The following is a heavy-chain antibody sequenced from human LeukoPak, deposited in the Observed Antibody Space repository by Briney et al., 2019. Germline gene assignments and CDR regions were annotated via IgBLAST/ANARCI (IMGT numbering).Heavy chain of an antibody. CDR2: NYPGDSDT. CDR1: GYSFNSYW. V-gene: IGHV5-51*01. D-gene: IGHD3-10*01. Sequence: PGESLNISCKGSGYSFNSYWIGWVPQIPGKGLEWMGINYPGDSDTRYSPSLQGQVPVSAHKSISTAYLQWSSLKASDTAMYYCARLTGSGRGYYGMYVWGEGTTVTVSP. J-gene: IGHJ6*04. CDR3: ARLTGSGRGYYGMYV.